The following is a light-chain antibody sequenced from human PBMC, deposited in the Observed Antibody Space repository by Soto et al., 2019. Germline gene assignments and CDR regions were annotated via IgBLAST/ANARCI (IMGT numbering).Light chain of an antibody. Sequence: QTVVTQEPSLTVSPGGTVTLTCASSTGAVTSGYYPNWFQQKPGQAPRILIFSTSNKHSWTPARFSGSLLGGKAALTLSGVQPEDEAEYYCLLFYSDTWVFGGGTQLTVL. CDR1: TGAVTSGYY. J-gene: IGLJ3*02. CDR3: LLFYSDTWV. V-gene: IGLV7-43*01. CDR2: STS.